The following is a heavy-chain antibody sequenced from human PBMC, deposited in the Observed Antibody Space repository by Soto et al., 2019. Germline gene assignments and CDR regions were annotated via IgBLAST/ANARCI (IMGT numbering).Heavy chain of an antibody. CDR1: GFTFSDHY. D-gene: IGHD2-21*01. CDR2: VRNKPNGYTT. J-gene: IGHJ6*03. V-gene: IGHV3-72*01. CDR3: TKIYCAGASCALHYYYMDV. Sequence: GGSLRLSCAASGFTFSDHYIDWVRQAPGEGLAWVDRVRNKPNGYTTEYAASVKGRFTISRDDSKNSVYLQMNSLETEDTAVYYCTKIYCAGASCALHYYYMDVWGKGTTVTVSS.